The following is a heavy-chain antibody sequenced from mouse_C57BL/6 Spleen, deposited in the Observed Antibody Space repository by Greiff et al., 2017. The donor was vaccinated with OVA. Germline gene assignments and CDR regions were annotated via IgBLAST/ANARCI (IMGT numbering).Heavy chain of an antibody. Sequence: EVKVVESGGGLVKPGGSLKLSCAASGFTFSDYGMHWVRQAPEKGLEWVAYISSGSSTIYYADTVKGRFTISRDNAKNTLFLQMTSLRSEDTAMYYCARRAEDYNAMDYWGQGTSVTVSS. D-gene: IGHD2-12*01. CDR2: ISSGSSTI. V-gene: IGHV5-17*01. J-gene: IGHJ4*01. CDR1: GFTFSDYG. CDR3: ARRAEDYNAMDY.